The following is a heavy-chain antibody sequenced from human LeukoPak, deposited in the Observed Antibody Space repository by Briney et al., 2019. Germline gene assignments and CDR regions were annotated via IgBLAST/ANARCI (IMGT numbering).Heavy chain of an antibody. J-gene: IGHJ4*02. Sequence: GASVKVSCKAFGYSLTNYYVHWVGQHPGQGLEWMGEINPSGGITSYAQKFQSRITITSETYTNNVYMQLSGLRSEDNATEYCARGGPTTRIGAGRFDYWGQGSLLTVAS. V-gene: IGHV1-46*03. CDR2: INPSGGIT. D-gene: IGHD5-12*01. CDR1: GYSLTNYY. CDR3: ARGGPTTRIGAGRFDY.